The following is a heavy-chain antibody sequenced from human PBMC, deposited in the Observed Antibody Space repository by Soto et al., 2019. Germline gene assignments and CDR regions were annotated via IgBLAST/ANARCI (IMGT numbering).Heavy chain of an antibody. V-gene: IGHV4-30-4*01. CDR1: GGSISSGDYY. Sequence: QVQLQESGPGLVKPSQTLSLTCTVSGGSISSGDYYWSWIRQPPGKGLEWIGYIYYSGSTYYNLSLKSRVTISVDTSKNQFSLKLSSVTAADTAVYYCATHSSSSPYYYYYGMDVWGQGTTVTVSS. J-gene: IGHJ6*02. CDR2: IYYSGST. D-gene: IGHD6-6*01. CDR3: ATHSSSSPYYYYYGMDV.